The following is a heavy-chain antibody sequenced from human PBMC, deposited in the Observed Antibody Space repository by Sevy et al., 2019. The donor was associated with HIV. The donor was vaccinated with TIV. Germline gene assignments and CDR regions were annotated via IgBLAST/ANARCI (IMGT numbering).Heavy chain of an antibody. CDR2: IYPDDSET. V-gene: IGHV5-51*01. CDR1: GYKFSSYW. D-gene: IGHD3-22*01. CDR3: ARRRYDTSGYPQYYFDL. Sequence: GESLKISCKGYGYKFSSYWIGWVRQMPGKGLEWMGIIYPDDSETRYSPSLEGQVTISADKSISTAYLHWSSLRASGTAMYFCARRRYDTSGYPQYYFDLWGQGTLVTVSS. J-gene: IGHJ4*02.